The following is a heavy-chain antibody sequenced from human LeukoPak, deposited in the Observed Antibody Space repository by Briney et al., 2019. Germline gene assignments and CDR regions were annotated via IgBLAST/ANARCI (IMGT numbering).Heavy chain of an antibody. D-gene: IGHD3-10*01. J-gene: IGHJ4*02. CDR2: IIPIFGTA. CDR3: ARALLWFGEFDY. Sequence: SVKVSCKASGGTFSSYAISWVRQAPGQGLEWMGGIIPIFGTANYAQKFQGRVTITANESTSTAYMELSSLRSEDTAVYYCARALLWFGEFDYWGQGTLVTVSS. CDR1: GGTFSSYA. V-gene: IGHV1-69*13.